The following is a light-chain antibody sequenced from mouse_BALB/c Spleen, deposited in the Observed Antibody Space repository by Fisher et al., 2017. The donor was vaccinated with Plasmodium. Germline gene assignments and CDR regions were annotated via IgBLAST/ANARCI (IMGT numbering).Light chain of an antibody. V-gene: IGKV5-43*01. J-gene: IGKJ5*01. Sequence: DIVITQSTVTLSVTPGDSVSLSCRASQTVNNNLHWYQQKSHESPRLLINYTSQSISGIPSRFSGSGSGTDFTLSINRVETEDFGMYFCQQSNSWPLTFGAGTKLDLK. CDR3: QQSNSWPLT. CDR1: QTVNNN. CDR2: YTS.